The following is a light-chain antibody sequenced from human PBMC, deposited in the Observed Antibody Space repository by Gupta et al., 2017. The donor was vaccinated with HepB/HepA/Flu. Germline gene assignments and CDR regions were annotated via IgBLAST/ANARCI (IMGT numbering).Light chain of an antibody. CDR2: RTS. V-gene: IGKV3-15*01. J-gene: IGKJ4*01. CDR1: HNIYNK. CDR3: QQYEGWPPIS. Sequence: EIVMTQSPGTLSVSPGERVTLSCRASHNIYNKLAWYQQKLGQAPRLLIYRTSTRDTDIPARFSGSGFGTEFTLTISSLQSEDFAVYYCQQYEGWPPISFGGGTKVVIK.